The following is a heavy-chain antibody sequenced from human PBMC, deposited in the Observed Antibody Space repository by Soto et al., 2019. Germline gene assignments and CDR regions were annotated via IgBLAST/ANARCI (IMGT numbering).Heavy chain of an antibody. CDR2: IYPGDSDT. Sequence: GESLKISCKASGYSFTSYWIGWVRQMPGKGLEWMGIIYPGDSDTRYSPSLQGQVTISADKPINTAYLQWSSLKASDTAMYYCARRDYYDSTGYNRGFDVWGQGTTVTVSS. V-gene: IGHV5-51*01. D-gene: IGHD3-22*01. CDR1: GYSFTSYW. J-gene: IGHJ6*02. CDR3: ARRDYYDSTGYNRGFDV.